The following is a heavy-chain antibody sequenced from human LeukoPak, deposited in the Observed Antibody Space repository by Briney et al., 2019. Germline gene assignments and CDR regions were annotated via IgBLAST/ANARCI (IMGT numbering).Heavy chain of an antibody. CDR3: AKTQAHDYGDY. CDR2: INTDGSST. CDR1: GFTFDDYG. J-gene: IGHJ4*02. V-gene: IGHV3-74*01. Sequence: GGSLRLSCAASGFTFDDYGMSWVRQAPGKGLVWVSRINTDGSSTNYADSVKGRFTISRDNAKNTLYLQMNSLRAEDTAVYYCAKTQAHDYGDYWGQGTLVTVSS.